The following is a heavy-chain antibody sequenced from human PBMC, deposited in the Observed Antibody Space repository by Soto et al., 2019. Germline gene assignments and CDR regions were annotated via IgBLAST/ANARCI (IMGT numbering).Heavy chain of an antibody. V-gene: IGHV4-34*01. Sequence: QVQLQQWGAGLLKPSETLSLTCAVYGGSFSGYYWSWIRQSPGKGLEWIGEINHTGSTKYNPSLNSRVTVSVDTSKNQFSLRLSSVTAADTAVYYCARGKPYCSGGDCYEQFDYWGQGALVTVSS. D-gene: IGHD2-15*01. CDR3: ARGKPYCSGGDCYEQFDY. CDR1: GGSFSGYY. J-gene: IGHJ4*02. CDR2: INHTGST.